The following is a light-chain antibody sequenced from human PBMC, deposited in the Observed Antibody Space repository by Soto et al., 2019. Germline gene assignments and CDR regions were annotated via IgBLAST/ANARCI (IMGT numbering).Light chain of an antibody. Sequence: QSALTQPASVSGSPGQSITISCTGTSSDVGGYNFVSWYQQHPGKAPRLIIYEVSSRPSGVSYHFSGSKSGNTASLTISGLKAEDEADYYCSSYTLRNTLVLFGGGTKVTVL. CDR3: SSYTLRNTLVL. CDR1: SSDVGGYNF. CDR2: EVS. V-gene: IGLV2-14*01. J-gene: IGLJ3*02.